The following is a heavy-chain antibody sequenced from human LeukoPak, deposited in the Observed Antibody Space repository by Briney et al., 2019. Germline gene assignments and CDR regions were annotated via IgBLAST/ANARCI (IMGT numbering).Heavy chain of an antibody. CDR3: ARAVRREQQLYDY. V-gene: IGHV4-59*01. CDR1: GGSIGSYS. Sequence: PSETLSLTCTVSGGSIGSYSWSWIRQPPGKGLEWIGSIYYTGSANYNPSLKSRVTMSVDTSKNQFSLKVNSVTAADTAVYYCARAVRREQQLYDYWGQGTLVTVSS. J-gene: IGHJ4*02. D-gene: IGHD6-13*01. CDR2: IYYTGSA.